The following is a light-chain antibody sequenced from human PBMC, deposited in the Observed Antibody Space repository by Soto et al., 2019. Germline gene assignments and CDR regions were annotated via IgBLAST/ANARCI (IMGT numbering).Light chain of an antibody. CDR3: QQRSNLIT. CDR1: QSVSSY. J-gene: IGKJ5*01. Sequence: EIVLTQSPATLSLSPGERATLSCRASQSVSSYLAWYQQKPGQAPMLLIYDASNRATGIPARFSGSGSGPDFTLTISSLEPEDFAVYYCQQRSNLITFGQGTRLEIK. V-gene: IGKV3-11*01. CDR2: DAS.